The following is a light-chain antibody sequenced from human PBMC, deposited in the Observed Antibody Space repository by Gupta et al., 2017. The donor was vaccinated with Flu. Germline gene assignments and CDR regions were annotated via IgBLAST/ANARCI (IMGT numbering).Light chain of an antibody. Sequence: QSVLTQPPSASGTPGPRVTISCSGSSSNIGSDTVRWYQQFPGTAPKLLIYNNDQRPSGVPDRFSGSKSGTSASLAISGLQSEDEADYYCGTWDGSLTAVVFGEGTKVTVL. CDR3: GTWDGSLTAVV. CDR1: SSNIGSDT. CDR2: NND. V-gene: IGLV1-44*01. J-gene: IGLJ2*01.